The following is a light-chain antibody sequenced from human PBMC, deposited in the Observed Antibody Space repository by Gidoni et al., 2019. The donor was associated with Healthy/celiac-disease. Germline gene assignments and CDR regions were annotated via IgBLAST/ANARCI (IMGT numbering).Light chain of an antibody. V-gene: IGKV1-33*01. Sequence: DIQMTQSPSSLSASVRDRVTITCQASQDISNYLNWYQQKPGKAPKLLIYDASNLETGVPSRFSGSGSGTDFTFTISSLQPEDIATYYCQQYDNLLRSTFGPGTKVDIK. CDR3: QQYDNLLRST. J-gene: IGKJ3*01. CDR1: QDISNY. CDR2: DAS.